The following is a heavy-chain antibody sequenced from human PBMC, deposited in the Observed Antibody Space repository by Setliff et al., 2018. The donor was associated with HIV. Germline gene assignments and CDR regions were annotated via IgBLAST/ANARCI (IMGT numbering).Heavy chain of an antibody. CDR2: IYYSGST. V-gene: IGHV4-39*01. J-gene: IGHJ3*02. Sequence: SETLSLTCTVSGGSISSSSYYWGWIRQPPGKGLEWIGSIYYSGSTYYNPSLKSRVTISVDTSKNQFSLKLSSVTAADTAVYYCARGRRNEWELLLLAFDMWGQGTMVTVSS. CDR3: ARGRRNEWELLLLAFDM. D-gene: IGHD1-26*01. CDR1: GGSISSSSYY.